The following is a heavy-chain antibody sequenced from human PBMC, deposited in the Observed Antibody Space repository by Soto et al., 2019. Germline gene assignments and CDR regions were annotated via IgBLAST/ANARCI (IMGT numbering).Heavy chain of an antibody. CDR1: GFTFSDYY. Sequence: GGSLRLSCAASGFTFSDYYMNWIRQAPGKGLEWVSYITSSGRTTYYADSVKGRFTISRDNAKNTQYLQMNSLRVEDTAVYYCASRTSGWYFDYWGQGTLVTVSS. J-gene: IGHJ4*02. D-gene: IGHD6-19*01. V-gene: IGHV3-11*01. CDR2: ITSSGRTT. CDR3: ASRTSGWYFDY.